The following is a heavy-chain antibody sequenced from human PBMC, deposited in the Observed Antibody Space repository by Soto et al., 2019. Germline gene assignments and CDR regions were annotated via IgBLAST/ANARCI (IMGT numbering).Heavy chain of an antibody. V-gene: IGHV2-5*02. J-gene: IGHJ4*02. Sequence: QITLKESGPTLVKPTQPLTLTCTFSGFSLSTSGVGVGWIRQPPGKALEWLALIYWDDDKRYSPSLKSRLTITKDTSKNPVVLTLTTMDPVDTATYYCAHRPPPLWVGETHLDYWGQGTLVTVSS. CDR2: IYWDDDK. D-gene: IGHD3-10*01. CDR1: GFSLSTSGVG. CDR3: AHRPPPLWVGETHLDY.